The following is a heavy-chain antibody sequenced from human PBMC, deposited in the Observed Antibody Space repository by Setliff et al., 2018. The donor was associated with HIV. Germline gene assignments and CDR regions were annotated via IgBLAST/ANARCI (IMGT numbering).Heavy chain of an antibody. CDR2: INHSGST. Sequence: ETLSLTCAVYGGSFSGHYWSWIRQAPGKGLEWIGEINHSGSTNYNPSLKSRVTISIDTSKNQFFLKLSTMTAADTAVYYCARGYVYDFWSGYYALHYYYMDVWGKGTTVAV. CDR1: GGSFSGHY. D-gene: IGHD3-3*01. J-gene: IGHJ6*03. CDR3: ARGYVYDFWSGYYALHYYYMDV. V-gene: IGHV4-34*01.